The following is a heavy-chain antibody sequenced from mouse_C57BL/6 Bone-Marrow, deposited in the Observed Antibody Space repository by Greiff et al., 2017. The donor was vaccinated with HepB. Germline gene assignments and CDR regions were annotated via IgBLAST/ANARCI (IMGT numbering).Heavy chain of an antibody. CDR2: ISYDGSN. V-gene: IGHV3-6*01. Sequence: EVKLVESGPGLVKPSQSLSLTCSVTGYSITSGYYWNWIRQFPGNKLEWMGYISYDGSNNYNPSLKNRISITRDTSKNQFFLKLNSVTTEDTATYYCARAYSKDCAMDYWGQGTSVTVSS. J-gene: IGHJ4*01. CDR3: ARAYSKDCAMDY. D-gene: IGHD2-5*01. CDR1: GYSITSGYY.